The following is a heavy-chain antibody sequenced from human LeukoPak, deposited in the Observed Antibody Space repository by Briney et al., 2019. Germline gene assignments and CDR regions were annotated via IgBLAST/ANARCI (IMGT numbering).Heavy chain of an antibody. CDR1: GFTFSSYE. CDR2: ISGSGNTI. Sequence: GGSLRLSCAASGFTFSSYEMNWVRQAPGKGLEWVSYISGSGNTIYYADSVKGRFTISRDNAKNSLYPQMNSLRAGDTAVYYCARAAYSSTWYSRYFDLWGRGTLVTVSS. J-gene: IGHJ2*01. V-gene: IGHV3-48*03. D-gene: IGHD6-13*01. CDR3: ARAAYSSTWYSRYFDL.